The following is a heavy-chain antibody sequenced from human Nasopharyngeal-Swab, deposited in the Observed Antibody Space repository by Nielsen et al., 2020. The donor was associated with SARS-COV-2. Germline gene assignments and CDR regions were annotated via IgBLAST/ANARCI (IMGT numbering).Heavy chain of an antibody. Sequence: SETLSLTCTVSGYSISSGYYWGWIRQPPGNGLEWIRSIYHSGSTSYNPSLKSRVTIPVNTSKNQFSLKLSSVTAADTAVYYCARVGASDYVWGSYRPNPGGYWGQGTLVTVSS. D-gene: IGHD3-16*02. V-gene: IGHV4-38-2*02. J-gene: IGHJ4*02. CDR3: ARVGASDYVWGSYRPNPGGY. CDR2: IYHSGST. CDR1: GYSISSGYY.